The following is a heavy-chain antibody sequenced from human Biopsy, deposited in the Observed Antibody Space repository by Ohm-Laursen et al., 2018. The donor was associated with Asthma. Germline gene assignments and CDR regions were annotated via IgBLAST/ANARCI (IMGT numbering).Heavy chain of an antibody. CDR2: VSYDGGVV. D-gene: IGHD3-3*01. CDR3: AKRRGYSDLTDFDH. J-gene: IGHJ4*02. CDR1: RFTYE. Sequence: SLRLSCAASRFTYEMHWVRQAPGKGLEWVAVVSYDGGVVHYADSMKGRFTISRDNAKSTLYLQMNRLRTDDTAVYFCAKRRGYSDLTDFDHWGQGTLVTVSS. V-gene: IGHV3-30*18.